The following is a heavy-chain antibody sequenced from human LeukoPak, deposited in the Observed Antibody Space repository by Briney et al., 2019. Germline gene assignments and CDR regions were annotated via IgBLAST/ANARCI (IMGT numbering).Heavy chain of an antibody. CDR2: ISAGADVI. D-gene: IGHD5-18*01. CDR3: AKDRGYSYGISEY. Sequence: GGSLRLSCEAAGFSFRDYPMGWVRRASGKRLEWVSGISAGADVIFYADPVKGRFTISRDNSKNTLYLQMNSLRAEDTAVYYCAKDRGYSYGISEYWGQGTLVTVSS. J-gene: IGHJ4*02. CDR1: GFSFRDYP. V-gene: IGHV3-23*01.